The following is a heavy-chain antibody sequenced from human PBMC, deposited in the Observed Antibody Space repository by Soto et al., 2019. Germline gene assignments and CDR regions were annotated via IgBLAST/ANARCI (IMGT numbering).Heavy chain of an antibody. V-gene: IGHV1-8*02. CDR1: GYTFTSYG. CDR2: MNPNSGNT. D-gene: IGHD2-8*01. Sequence: ASVKVSCKASGYTFTSYGISWVRQAPGQGLEWMGWMNPNSGNTGYAQKFQGRVTMTRNTSISTAYMELSSLRSEDTAVYYCARGARYCTNGVCFSGEYFQHWGQGTLVTVSS. J-gene: IGHJ1*01. CDR3: ARGARYCTNGVCFSGEYFQH.